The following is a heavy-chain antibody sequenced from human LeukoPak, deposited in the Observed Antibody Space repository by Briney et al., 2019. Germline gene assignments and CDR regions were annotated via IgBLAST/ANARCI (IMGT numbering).Heavy chain of an antibody. CDR2: ISGSGGST. V-gene: IGHV3-23*01. D-gene: IGHD5-12*01. J-gene: IGHJ5*02. Sequence: GGSLRLSCAASGFTFGSYSMSWVRQAPGKGLEWVSSISGSGGSTYYADSVKGRFTISRDNSKKTLYLQMNSLRAEDTALYYCAKEQRGYSGYMVGSCFDPWGQGTLVTVSS. CDR3: AKEQRGYSGYMVGSCFDP. CDR1: GFTFGSYS.